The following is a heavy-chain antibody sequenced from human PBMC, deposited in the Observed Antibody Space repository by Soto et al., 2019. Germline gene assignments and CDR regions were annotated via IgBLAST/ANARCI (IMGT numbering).Heavy chain of an antibody. CDR1: GFSLSTNGVG. CDR3: AKKEGGDYIVGY. V-gene: IGHV2-5*02. D-gene: IGHD4-17*01. J-gene: IGHJ4*02. Sequence: QITLKESGPTLVKPTQTLTLTCTFSGFSLSTNGVGVGWIRQPPGKALEWLALIYWDDSKHYSPSLNSRLTITKDTSSNLVVLTLTEMAPADTATYYCAKKEGGDYIVGYWGQGTLVTVSS. CDR2: IYWDDSK.